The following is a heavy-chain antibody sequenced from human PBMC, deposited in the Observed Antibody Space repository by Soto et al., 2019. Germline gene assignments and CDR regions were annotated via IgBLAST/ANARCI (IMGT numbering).Heavy chain of an antibody. CDR1: GFTFRDYY. V-gene: IGHV3-11*05. Sequence: QVQLVESGGGLVRPGGSLRLSCEASGFTFRDYYMTWFRQAPGKGLEWLSYIDSSTKYTNYADSVKGRFTISRDNAKNSLYLQMNSLRAADTAVYYCAREYYYTMDVWGQGTRVTVSS. J-gene: IGHJ6*02. CDR3: AREYYYTMDV. CDR2: IDSSTKYT.